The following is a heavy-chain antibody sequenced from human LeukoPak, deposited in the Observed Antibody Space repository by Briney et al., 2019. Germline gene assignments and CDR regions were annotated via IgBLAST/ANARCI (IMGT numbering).Heavy chain of an antibody. V-gene: IGHV3-11*01. Sequence: AGGSLRLSCAASGFTFSDYYMSWIRQAPGKGQEWVSYISSSGSTIYYADSVKGRFTISRDNAKNSLYLQMNSLRAEDTAVYYCARGGGDCTNGVCYNYWYFDLRGRGTLVTVSS. D-gene: IGHD2-8*01. CDR1: GFTFSDYY. CDR3: ARGGGDCTNGVCYNYWYFDL. J-gene: IGHJ2*01. CDR2: ISSSGSTI.